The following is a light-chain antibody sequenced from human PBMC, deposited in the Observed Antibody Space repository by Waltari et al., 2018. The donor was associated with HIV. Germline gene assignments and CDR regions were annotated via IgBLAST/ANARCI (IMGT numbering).Light chain of an antibody. CDR2: KDI. J-gene: IGLJ3*02. V-gene: IGLV3-25*03. CDR3: QSTDSSGISWV. CDR1: ASSILY. Sequence: SYGLTQPPSVSVSPGQTAKITCSAGASSILYAYWYQQKPGQAPVLFIYKDIERPSGIPERFSGSRSGTTVTLTISGVQEEDEADYYCQSTDSSGISWVFGGGTKVTVL.